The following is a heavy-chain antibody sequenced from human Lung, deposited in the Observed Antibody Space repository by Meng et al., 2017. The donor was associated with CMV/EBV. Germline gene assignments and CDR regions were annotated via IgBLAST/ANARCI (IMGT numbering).Heavy chain of an antibody. CDR3: ARWNGLDRNFDY. CDR2: IITDTGVP. J-gene: IGHJ4*02. D-gene: IGHD1-1*01. V-gene: IGHV7-4-1*02. Sequence: VKWLHSGLWLKKPGASVTFSCHACGYTFTSHTRNWARQIPGQGLEWMGCIITDTGVPTYAQAFTGRFVFSLDTSVSTTYLQISSLKAEDTAVYFCARWNGLDRNFDYWGQGTLVTVSS. CDR1: GYTFTSHT.